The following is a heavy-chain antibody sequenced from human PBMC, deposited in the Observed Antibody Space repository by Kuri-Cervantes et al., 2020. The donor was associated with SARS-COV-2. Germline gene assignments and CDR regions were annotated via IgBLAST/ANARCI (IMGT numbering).Heavy chain of an antibody. Sequence: GGSLRLSCAASGFTFSSYWMSWVRQALGKGLEWVANIKQDGSEKYYVDSVKGRFTISRDNAKNSLYLQMNSLRAEDTAVYYCARTHDSSGYYYVGRRGQFDYWGQGTLVTVSS. D-gene: IGHD3-22*01. CDR1: GFTFSSYW. J-gene: IGHJ4*02. V-gene: IGHV3-7*01. CDR3: ARTHDSSGYYYVGRRGQFDY. CDR2: IKQDGSEK.